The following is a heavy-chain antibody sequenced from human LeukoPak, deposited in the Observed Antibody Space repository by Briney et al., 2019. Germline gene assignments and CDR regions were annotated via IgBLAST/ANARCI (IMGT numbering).Heavy chain of an antibody. V-gene: IGHV3-48*01. CDR3: ARDRDSSSWYFYFDY. Sequence: PGGSLRLSCAASGFTFSSYEMNWVRQAPGKGLEWVSYISSSSSTIYYADSVKGRFTISRDNAKNSLYLQMNSLRAEDTAVYYCARDRDSSSWYFYFDYWGQGTLVTVSS. CDR1: GFTFSSYE. J-gene: IGHJ4*02. D-gene: IGHD6-13*01. CDR2: ISSSSSTI.